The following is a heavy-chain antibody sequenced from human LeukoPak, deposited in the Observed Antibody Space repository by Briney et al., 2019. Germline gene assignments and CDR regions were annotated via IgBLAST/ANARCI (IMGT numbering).Heavy chain of an antibody. D-gene: IGHD5-24*01. J-gene: IGHJ6*03. V-gene: IGHV1-8*03. CDR2: MNPNSGIT. CDR1: GYTFTSYD. CDR3: AREAVEMATIPYNYYYYYYMDV. Sequence: GASVKVSCKASGYTFTSYDINWVRQATGQGLEWKGWMNPNSGITGYAQKFQGRVTITRNTAISTAYMELSSLRSEDTAVYYCAREAVEMATIPYNYYYYYYMDVWGKGTTVTVSS.